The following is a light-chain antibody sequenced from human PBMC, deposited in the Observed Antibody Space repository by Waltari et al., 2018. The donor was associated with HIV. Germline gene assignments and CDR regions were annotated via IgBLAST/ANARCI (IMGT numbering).Light chain of an antibody. CDR2: AAS. Sequence: DIQLTQSPSFLSASVGDRVTITCRAGQDLSSYLAWYQHKPGKAPKLLIYAASTFQNGVPSRFSGSGSGTEFTLTISSLQPEDFATYYCQQLNSFPHTFGQGTELEI. J-gene: IGKJ2*01. V-gene: IGKV1-9*01. CDR1: QDLSSY. CDR3: QQLNSFPHT.